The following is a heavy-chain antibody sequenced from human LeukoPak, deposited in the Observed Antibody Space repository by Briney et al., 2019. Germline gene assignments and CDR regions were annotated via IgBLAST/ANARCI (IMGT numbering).Heavy chain of an antibody. CDR3: ARGLWFGGLLLSAQDY. D-gene: IGHD3-10*01. Sequence: ASVKVSCKASGYTFTDYYMHWVRQAPGQRLEWMGWISPNNGGTSYAQKFQGRVTMTRDTSINTAYMELSRLTSDDTAVYYCARGLWFGGLLLSAQDYWGQGTLVTISS. J-gene: IGHJ4*02. V-gene: IGHV1-2*02. CDR1: GYTFTDYY. CDR2: ISPNNGGT.